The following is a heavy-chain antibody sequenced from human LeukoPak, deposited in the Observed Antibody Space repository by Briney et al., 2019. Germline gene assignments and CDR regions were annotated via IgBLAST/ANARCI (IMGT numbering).Heavy chain of an antibody. V-gene: IGHV4-59*01. J-gene: IGHJ6*03. Sequence: SETLSLTCNVSNSSITRGYYWSWIRQPPGKGLEWIGYIYYSGSTNYNPSLKSRVTISVDTSKNQFSLKLSSVTAADTAVYYCARVRVVLGDYYYYYMDVWGKGTTVTVSS. CDR3: ARVRVVLGDYYYYYMDV. CDR2: IYYSGST. D-gene: IGHD3-3*01. CDR1: NSSITRGYY.